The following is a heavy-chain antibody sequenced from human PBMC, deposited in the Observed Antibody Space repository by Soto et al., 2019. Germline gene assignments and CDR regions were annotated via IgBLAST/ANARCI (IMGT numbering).Heavy chain of an antibody. J-gene: IGHJ4*02. V-gene: IGHV5-10-1*01. CDR2: IDPSDSYT. Sequence: GESLKISCKGSGYSFTSYWISWVRQMPGKGLEWMGRIDPSDSYTNYSPSSQGHITISADKSISTAYLQWSSLKASDTAMYYCARLYYYDSSGYYYWGQGTLVTVSS. D-gene: IGHD3-22*01. CDR1: GYSFTSYW. CDR3: ARLYYYDSSGYYY.